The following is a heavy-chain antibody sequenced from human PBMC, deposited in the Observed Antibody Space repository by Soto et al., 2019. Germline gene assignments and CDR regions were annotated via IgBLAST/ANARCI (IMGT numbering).Heavy chain of an antibody. Sequence: ASVKVSCKASGFTFTSSAVQWVRQARGQRLEWIGWIVVGSGNTNYAQKFQERVTITRDMSTSTAYMELSSLRSEDTAVYYCAAGSGLSYYYYGMDVWGQGTTVTVSS. J-gene: IGHJ6*02. CDR1: GFTFTSSA. CDR2: IVVGSGNT. D-gene: IGHD1-1*01. V-gene: IGHV1-58*01. CDR3: AAGSGLSYYYYGMDV.